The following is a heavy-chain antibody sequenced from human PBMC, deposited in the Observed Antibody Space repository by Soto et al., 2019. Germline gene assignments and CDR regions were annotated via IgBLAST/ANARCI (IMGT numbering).Heavy chain of an antibody. CDR3: ASADYGDDDY. CDR1: GYTFATST. J-gene: IGHJ4*02. CDR2: IKAYSGNT. D-gene: IGHD4-17*01. V-gene: IGHV1-18*01. Sequence: QLQLVQSGPEAKKPGASVKVSCKASGYTFATSTISWLRQAPGQGPEWMGWIKAYSGNTNYAQKLQGGLTMTTDTSTSTAYMELRSLTTDDTAIYYCASADYGDDDYWGQGTLVTVSS.